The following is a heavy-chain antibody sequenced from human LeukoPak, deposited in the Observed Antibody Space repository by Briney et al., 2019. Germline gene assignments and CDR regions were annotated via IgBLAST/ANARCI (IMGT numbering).Heavy chain of an antibody. CDR2: INPSGGRT. V-gene: IGHV1-46*01. J-gene: IGHJ4*02. CDR1: GYTFTSHY. CDR3: ARGGLYYDNSGFPLDY. Sequence: ASVKVSCKASGYTFTSHYMHWVRQAPGQGLEWMGIINPSGGRTSYSQKFQGRVTMTRDTSTSTVHMELSSLRSDDTAVYYCARGGLYYDNSGFPLDYWGQGTLVTVSS. D-gene: IGHD3-22*01.